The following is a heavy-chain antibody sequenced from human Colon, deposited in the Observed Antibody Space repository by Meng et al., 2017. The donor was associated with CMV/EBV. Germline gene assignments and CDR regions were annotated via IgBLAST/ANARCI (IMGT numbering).Heavy chain of an antibody. D-gene: IGHD3-10*01. CDR3: AHRPYGSGSYFFDY. Sequence: QIPLKESGPTLTKPTQTLPLTCTFSGFSLSTIGMGVGWIRQPPGKALEWLGVIYWDDDKRYSPSLKSRLTITKDTSKNQVVLTMTNLDPLDTATYYCAHRPYGSGSYFFDYWGQGTLVTVSS. V-gene: IGHV2-5*02. J-gene: IGHJ4*02. CDR1: GFSLSTIGMG. CDR2: IYWDDDK.